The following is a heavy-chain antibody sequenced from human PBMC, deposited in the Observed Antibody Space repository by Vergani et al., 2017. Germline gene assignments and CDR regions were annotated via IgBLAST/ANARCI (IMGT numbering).Heavy chain of an antibody. V-gene: IGHV3-53*01. J-gene: IGHJ3*02. CDR2: IYSGGST. CDR3: ARDLVGGYCSSTSCKQPWDAFDI. Sequence: EVQLVESGGGLIQPGGSLRLSCAASGFTVSSNYMSWVRQAPGKGLEWVSVIYSGGSTYYADSVKGRFTISIDNSKNTLYLQMNSLRAEDTAVYYCARDLVGGYCSSTSCKQPWDAFDIWGQGTMVTVSS. D-gene: IGHD2-2*01. CDR1: GFTVSSNY.